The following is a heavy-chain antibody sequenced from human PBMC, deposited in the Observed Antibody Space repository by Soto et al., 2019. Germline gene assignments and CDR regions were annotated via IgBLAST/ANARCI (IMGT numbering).Heavy chain of an antibody. V-gene: IGHV1-46*01. CDR3: ARPAGRLANLFDP. J-gene: IGHJ5*02. CDR1: GYTFTDYR. CDR2: INPSGGST. D-gene: IGHD6-6*01. Sequence: QVQLVQSGVEVKKPGASVKVSCKASGYTFTDYRMIWVRQAPGHGLEWIGIINPSGGSTNYAPNFQGRVTLTRDSCTITVYMEMSNPRSEDTAVYYCARPAGRLANLFDPWCEGTLVTVSS.